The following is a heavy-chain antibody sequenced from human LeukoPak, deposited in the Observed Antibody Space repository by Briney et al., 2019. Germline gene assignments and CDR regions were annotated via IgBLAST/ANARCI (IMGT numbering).Heavy chain of an antibody. CDR3: TTDLGTTVTYYYYYYMDV. CDR1: GFTFSNAL. D-gene: IGHD4-17*01. J-gene: IGHJ6*03. Sequence: GGSLSLSCAASGFTFSNALMSGVRPAPGKGGEWVGRIKSKTDSGRTEYDAHVKGRFTISRDDSKNTLYLQMNSLKTEDTAVYYCTTDLGTTVTYYYYYYMDVWGKGTTVTVSS. CDR2: IKSKTDSGRT. V-gene: IGHV3-15*01.